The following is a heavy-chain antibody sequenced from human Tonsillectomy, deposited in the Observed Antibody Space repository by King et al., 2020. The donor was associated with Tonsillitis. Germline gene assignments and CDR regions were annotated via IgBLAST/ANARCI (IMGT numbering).Heavy chain of an antibody. D-gene: IGHD3-10*01. CDR2: IRYDGSNK. V-gene: IGHV3-30*02. CDR1: GFTFSSYG. Sequence: VQLVESGGGVVQPGGSLRLSCAASGFTFSSYGMHWVRQAPGKGLEWVAFIRYDGSNKYYADSVKGRFTISRDNSKNTLYLQMNSLRAEDTAVYYCAEDRIWFGEFSSLDYWGQGTLVTVSS. CDR3: AEDRIWFGEFSSLDY. J-gene: IGHJ4*02.